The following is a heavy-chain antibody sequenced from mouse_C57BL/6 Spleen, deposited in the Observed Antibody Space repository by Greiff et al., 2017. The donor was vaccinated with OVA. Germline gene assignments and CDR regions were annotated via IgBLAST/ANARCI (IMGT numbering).Heavy chain of an antibody. CDR3: ASSSITTVVATEAMDF. V-gene: IGHV1-80*01. D-gene: IGHD1-1*01. Sequence: VKLMESGAELVKPGASVKISCKASGYAFSSYWMNWVKQRPGKGLEWIGQIYPGDGDTNYNGKFKGKATLTADKSSSTAYMQLSSLTSEDSAVDFCASSSITTVVATEAMDFWGQGTSVTVSS. J-gene: IGHJ4*01. CDR1: GYAFSSYW. CDR2: IYPGDGDT.